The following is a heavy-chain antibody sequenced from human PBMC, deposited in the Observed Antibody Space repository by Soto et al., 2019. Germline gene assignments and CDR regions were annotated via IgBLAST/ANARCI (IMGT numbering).Heavy chain of an antibody. CDR2: IWYDGSNK. D-gene: IGHD3-16*02. Sequence: QVQLVESGGGVVQPGRSLRLSCAASGLTFSSYGMHWVRQAPGKGLEWVAVIWYDGSNKYYADSVKGRFTISRDNSKKTLYLQMNSLRAEDTAVYYCARDHQFIRGYTTRDAFDIWGQGTMVTVSS. CDR3: ARDHQFIRGYTTRDAFDI. V-gene: IGHV3-33*01. J-gene: IGHJ3*02. CDR1: GLTFSSYG.